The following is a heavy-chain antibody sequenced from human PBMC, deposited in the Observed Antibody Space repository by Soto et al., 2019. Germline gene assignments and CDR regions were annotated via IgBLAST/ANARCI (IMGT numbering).Heavy chain of an antibody. CDR2: LSGSGGST. D-gene: IGHD6-19*01. Sequence: EVQLLQSGGGLEQPGGSLRLSCAASGFTFSSYAMSWVRQAPGKGLEWVSSLSGSGGSTNYADSVKGRFTISRDNSKNTLYLQMNSLRAEDTAVYYCAKCIAVAGTPCYFYGMDVWGQGTTVTVSS. CDR3: AKCIAVAGTPCYFYGMDV. J-gene: IGHJ6*02. V-gene: IGHV3-23*01. CDR1: GFTFSSYA.